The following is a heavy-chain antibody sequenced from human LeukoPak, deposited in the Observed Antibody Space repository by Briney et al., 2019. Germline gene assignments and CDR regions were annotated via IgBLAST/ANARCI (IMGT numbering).Heavy chain of an antibody. CDR2: INPNSGGT. D-gene: IGHD3-22*01. Sequence: ASVKVPCKASGYTFTGYYMHWVRQAPGQGLEWMGRINPNSGGTNYAQKFQGRVTMTRDTSISTAYMELSRLRSDDTAVYYCARDYYDSSGEYAFDIWGQGTMVTVSS. V-gene: IGHV1-2*06. CDR3: ARDYYDSSGEYAFDI. CDR1: GYTFTGYY. J-gene: IGHJ3*02.